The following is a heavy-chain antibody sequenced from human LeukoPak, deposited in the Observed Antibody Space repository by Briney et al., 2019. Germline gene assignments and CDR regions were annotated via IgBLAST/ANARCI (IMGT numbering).Heavy chain of an antibody. V-gene: IGHV4-59*11. CDR1: GGSLSTHH. CDR3: ARGYDSSAYYPFNY. Sequence: SETLSLTCVVSGGSLSTHHWTWIRQSPGRGLEWIGYISDSGSTNYNPSLKSRVTISVDTSKNQFSLMLSYVTAADTAVYYCARGYDSSAYYPFNYWGQGTLVTVSS. J-gene: IGHJ4*02. D-gene: IGHD3-22*01. CDR2: ISDSGST.